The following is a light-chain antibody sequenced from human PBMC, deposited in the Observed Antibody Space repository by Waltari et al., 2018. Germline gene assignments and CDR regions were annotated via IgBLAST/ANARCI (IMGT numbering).Light chain of an antibody. CDR2: QDS. J-gene: IGLJ2*01. CDR1: KLGYKY. V-gene: IGLV3-1*01. CDR3: QAWDSSTGV. Sequence: SYELTQPPSVSVSPGQTASITCSGDKLGYKYACWYQQKPGQSPVLVIYQDSKRHSGIPERFSGSNSGNTATLTISGTQAMDEADYYCQAWDSSTGVFGGGTKLTVL.